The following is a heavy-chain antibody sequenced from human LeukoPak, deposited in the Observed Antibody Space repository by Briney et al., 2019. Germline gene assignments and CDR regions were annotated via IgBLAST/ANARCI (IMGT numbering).Heavy chain of an antibody. Sequence: GRSLRLSCAASGFTSSSYAMHWVRQAPGKGLEWVAVISYDGSNKYYADSVKGRFTISRDNSKNTLYLQMNSLRAEDTAVYYCAWSIAVAGPFDYWGQGTLVTVSS. J-gene: IGHJ4*02. CDR3: AWSIAVAGPFDY. V-gene: IGHV3-30*04. CDR1: GFTSSSYA. CDR2: ISYDGSNK. D-gene: IGHD6-19*01.